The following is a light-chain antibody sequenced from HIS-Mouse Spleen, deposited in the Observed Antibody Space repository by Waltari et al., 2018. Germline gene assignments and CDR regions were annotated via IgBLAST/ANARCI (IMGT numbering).Light chain of an antibody. CDR3: QSADSSGNYVV. CDR1: ALPKQY. V-gene: IGLV3-25*03. Sequence: SYELTQPPSVSVSPGQTARITCSGDALPKQYAYWYQQKPGQAPVGVIYKDSERPSGIPERFSGSSSGTTVTLTISGVQAEDEADYYCQSADSSGNYVVFGGGTKLTVL. CDR2: KDS. J-gene: IGLJ2*01.